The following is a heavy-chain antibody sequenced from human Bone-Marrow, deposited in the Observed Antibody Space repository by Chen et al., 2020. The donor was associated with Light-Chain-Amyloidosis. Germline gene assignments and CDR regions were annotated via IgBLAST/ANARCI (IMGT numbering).Heavy chain of an antibody. CDR3: ARGGSWFDP. V-gene: IGHV4-34*01. Sequence: QVQLQQWGAGLLKPSETLSLTCAVYGWSFSGYYWSWIRQPPGKGLEWIGEINQSGSTNYNPSLKSRVTISGDTSKNQFSLKLSSVTAADTVVYYCARGGSWFDPRGQVTLVTVSS. J-gene: IGHJ5*02. D-gene: IGHD6-25*01. CDR2: INQSGST. CDR1: GWSFSGYY.